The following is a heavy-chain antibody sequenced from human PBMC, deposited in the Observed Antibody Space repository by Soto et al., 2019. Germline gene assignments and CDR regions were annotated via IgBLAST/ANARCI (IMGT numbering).Heavy chain of an antibody. CDR2: INDNGRT. CDR1: NEDLNGYY. J-gene: IGHJ4*02. Sequence: VQLKQWGAGLLKPSETLSLTCTVYNEDLNGYYWSWIRQPPGKGLEWIGEINDNGRTGYNPPLMCRATSSAAASSQQFALILTSLTACYLSIYYCLRVRYSDYILNWGQGTQVTVSS. V-gene: IGHV4-34*01. D-gene: IGHD3-16*01. CDR3: LRVRYSDYILN.